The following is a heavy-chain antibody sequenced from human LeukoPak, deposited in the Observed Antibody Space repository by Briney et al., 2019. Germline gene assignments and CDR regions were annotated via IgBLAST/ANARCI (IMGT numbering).Heavy chain of an antibody. J-gene: IGHJ6*04. V-gene: IGHV4-4*02. D-gene: IGHD3-10*01. CDR3: ARDSGSGSYYGMDV. CDR2: IYHSGST. CDR1: GGSISSSNW. Sequence: PSGTLSLTCAVSGGSISSSNWWSWVRQPPGKGLEWIGEIYHSGSTNYNPSLKSRATISVDKSKNQFSLKLSSVTAADTAVYYCARDSGSGSYYGMDVWGKGTTVTVSS.